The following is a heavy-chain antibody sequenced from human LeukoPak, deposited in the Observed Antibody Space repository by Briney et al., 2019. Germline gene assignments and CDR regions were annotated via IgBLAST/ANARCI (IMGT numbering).Heavy chain of an antibody. D-gene: IGHD3-10*01. CDR3: ARDLRHYYGSGSRDY. V-gene: IGHV1-18*01. CDR1: GYTFTSYG. CDR2: ISAYNGNT. J-gene: IGHJ4*02. Sequence: ASVKVSCKASGYTFTSYGISWVRQAPGQGLEWMGWISAYNGNTNYAQKLQGRVTMTTDTSTSTAYMELRSLRSDDTAVYYCARDLRHYYGSGSRDYWGQGTLVTVSS.